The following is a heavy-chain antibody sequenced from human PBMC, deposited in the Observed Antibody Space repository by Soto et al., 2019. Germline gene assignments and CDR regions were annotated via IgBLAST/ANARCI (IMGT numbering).Heavy chain of an antibody. D-gene: IGHD2-8*01. CDR1: GFTLSTYT. Sequence: PGGSLRLSFVASGFTLSTYTMSWVRQAPGKGLEWVSAILQNGETYYADSVRGRFTISRDNSNNIVHLQMDSLRAEDTAVYYCAKDRQPDGRWPFVHWGQGTLVTVSS. CDR2: ILQNGET. V-gene: IGHV3-23*05. J-gene: IGHJ4*02. CDR3: AKDRQPDGRWPFVH.